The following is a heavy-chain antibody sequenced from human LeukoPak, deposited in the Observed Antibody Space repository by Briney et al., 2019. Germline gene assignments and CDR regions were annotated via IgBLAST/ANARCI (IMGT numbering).Heavy chain of an antibody. CDR3: ARAYCGGDCYSGY. Sequence: ASVKVSCKASGYTFTGYVFSWVRKAPGQGFEGMGWISAYNGNTNYAQKLQGRVTMTTDTSTSTAYMELRSLRSDDTAVYYCARAYCGGDCYSGYWGQGTLVTVSS. J-gene: IGHJ4*02. CDR2: ISAYNGNT. V-gene: IGHV1-18*01. CDR1: GYTFTGYV. D-gene: IGHD2-21*02.